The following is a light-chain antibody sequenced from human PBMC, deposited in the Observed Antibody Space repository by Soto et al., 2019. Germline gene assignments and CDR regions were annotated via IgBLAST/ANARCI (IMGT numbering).Light chain of an antibody. V-gene: IGKV1-9*01. Sequence: IQLTQSPSSLSASVGDRVTITCRASQAISTYLAWYQQSPGKAPKPLIYAASSLQRGVPSRFSGSGSGTDFTLTISSLQPEDFATYHCQQLNSYPVTFGQGTKVDIK. J-gene: IGKJ1*01. CDR1: QAISTY. CDR2: AAS. CDR3: QQLNSYPVT.